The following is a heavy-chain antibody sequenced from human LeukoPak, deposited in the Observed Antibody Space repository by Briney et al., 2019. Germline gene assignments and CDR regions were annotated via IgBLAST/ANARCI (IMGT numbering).Heavy chain of an antibody. CDR2: ISSSSTNT. D-gene: IGHD6-6*01. V-gene: IGHV3-23*01. CDR3: AKDPPRIAARPLPGY. Sequence: SGGSLRLSCAASGFAFINYAVTWVRQAPGKGPEWVAAISSSSTNTYFADSVKGRFTISRDNSKNTLYLQMNSLRAEDTAVYYCAKDPPRIAARPLPGYWGQGTLVTVSS. CDR1: GFAFINYA. J-gene: IGHJ4*02.